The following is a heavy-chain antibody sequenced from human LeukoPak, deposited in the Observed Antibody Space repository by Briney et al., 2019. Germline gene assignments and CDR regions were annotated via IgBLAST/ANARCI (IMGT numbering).Heavy chain of an antibody. J-gene: IGHJ6*02. Sequence: ASETLSLTCAVYGGSFSGYYWSWIRQPPGKGQEWIGEINHSGSTNYNPSLKSRVTISVDTSKNQFSLKLSSVTAADTAVYYCARGPLWTGYYKAYYYYGMDAWGQGTTVTVSS. V-gene: IGHV4-34*01. CDR1: GGSFSGYY. CDR2: INHSGST. D-gene: IGHD3/OR15-3a*01. CDR3: ARGPLWTGYYKAYYYYGMDA.